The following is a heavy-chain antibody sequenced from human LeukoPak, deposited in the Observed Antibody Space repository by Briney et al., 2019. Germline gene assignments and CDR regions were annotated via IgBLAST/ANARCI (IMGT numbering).Heavy chain of an antibody. Sequence: GASVKVSCEAAGGTFSSYAISWVRQAPGQGLEWMGRSIPIFGTANYAQKFQGRVTITTDESTSTAYMELSSLRYDDPAVYYRARISSHDSSGYTDYWGQGTMVIVSS. CDR3: ARISSHDSSGYTDY. J-gene: IGHJ4*02. CDR1: GGTFSSYA. CDR2: SIPIFGTA. V-gene: IGHV1-69*05. D-gene: IGHD3-22*01.